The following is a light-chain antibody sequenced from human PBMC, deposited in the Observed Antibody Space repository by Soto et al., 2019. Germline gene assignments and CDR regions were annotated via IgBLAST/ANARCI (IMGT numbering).Light chain of an antibody. V-gene: IGLV4-69*01. J-gene: IGLJ2*01. CDR2: VNSDGNH. Sequence: QPVLTQSPSASASLGASVKLTCTLSSGHTTYAIAWHQKHPEKGPRYLMKVNSDGNHYKGDGIPDRFSGSSSGAERYLTISSLQSADEAEYYCQTWGTGTVVFGGGTKVTVL. CDR1: SGHTTYA. CDR3: QTWGTGTVV.